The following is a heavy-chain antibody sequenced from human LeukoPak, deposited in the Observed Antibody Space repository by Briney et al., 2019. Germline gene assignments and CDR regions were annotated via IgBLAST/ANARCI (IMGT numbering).Heavy chain of an antibody. CDR1: GFTLRSYD. V-gene: IGHV3-23*01. Sequence: GGSLRLSCAASGFTLRSYDMSWVRQAPGKGLEWVAATSGSGGNTYYADSVKGRFTISRDNSKNTLYLQMNSLRAEDTAVYYCAKEYSGYDFDYWGQGTLATASS. CDR2: TSGSGGNT. J-gene: IGHJ4*02. D-gene: IGHD5-12*01. CDR3: AKEYSGYDFDY.